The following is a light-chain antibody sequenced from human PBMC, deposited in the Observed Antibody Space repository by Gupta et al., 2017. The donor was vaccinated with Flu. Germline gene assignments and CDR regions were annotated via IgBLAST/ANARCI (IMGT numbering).Light chain of an antibody. CDR2: DDS. CDR1: NSGSKS. J-gene: IGLJ3*02. Sequence: SSVLTQPPSVSVAPGQTARITCGGNNSGSKSVHWYQQKPGQAPVLVVYDDSDRPAGIPERFSGSNSGNTATLTISRVEAGEEADYYCQVWDSSSAWVFGGGTKLTVL. V-gene: IGLV3-21*02. CDR3: QVWDSSSAWV.